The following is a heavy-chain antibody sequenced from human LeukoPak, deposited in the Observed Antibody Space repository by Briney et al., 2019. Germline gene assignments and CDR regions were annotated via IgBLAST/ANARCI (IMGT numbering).Heavy chain of an antibody. CDR1: GFTFSGSA. J-gene: IGHJ3*02. CDR2: IRSKANSYAT. D-gene: IGHD5-12*01. CDR3: TRHGEDMATIQDDAFDI. Sequence: GGSLRLSCAASGFTFSGSAMHWVRQASGKGLEWVGRIRSKANSYATAYAASVKGRFTISRDDSKNTAYLQMNSLKTEDTAVYYCTRHGEDMATIQDDAFDIWGQGTMVTVSS. V-gene: IGHV3-73*01.